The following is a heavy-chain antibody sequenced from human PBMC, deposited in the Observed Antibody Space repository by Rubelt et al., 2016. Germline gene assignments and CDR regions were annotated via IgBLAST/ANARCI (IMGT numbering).Heavy chain of an antibody. CDR1: GFNFDDYT. CDR2: ISVGDAST. V-gene: IGHV3-43*01. CDR3: AKGNWPCGDDCYSG. D-gene: IGHD2-21*02. Sequence: SGGVVVLPGGSLRLSCAASGFNFDDYTMHWVRQAPGKGLEWVAGISVGDASTYYADSVKGRFTISRDNSKNTLYLQMNTLGAEDTAVYYCAKGNWPCGDDCYSGWGQGALVTVSS. J-gene: IGHJ4*02.